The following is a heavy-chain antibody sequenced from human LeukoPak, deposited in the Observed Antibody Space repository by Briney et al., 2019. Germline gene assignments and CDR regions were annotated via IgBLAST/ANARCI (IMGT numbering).Heavy chain of an antibody. D-gene: IGHD6-19*01. CDR2: ISYDGSNK. CDR3: ARDRQWLASNYFDY. CDR1: GLTFSSYA. J-gene: IGHJ4*02. V-gene: IGHV3-30-3*01. Sequence: PGGSLRLPCAASGLTFSSYAMHWVRQAPGKGLEWVAVISYDGSNKYYADSVKGRFTISRDNSKNTLYLQMNSLRAEDTAVYYCARDRQWLASNYFDYWGQGTLVTVSS.